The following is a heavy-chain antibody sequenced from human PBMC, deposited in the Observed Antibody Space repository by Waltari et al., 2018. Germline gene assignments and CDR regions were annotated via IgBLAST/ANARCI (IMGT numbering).Heavy chain of an antibody. CDR2: IYYSGST. V-gene: IGHV4-39*07. Sequence: QLQLPESVPGLVKPSEPLSLTCTVPGGSISRSSYYWGWIRQPPGKGLEWIGSIYYSGSTYYNPSLKSRVTISVDTSKNQFSLKLSSVTAADTAVYYCARDKNGNNWFDPWGQGTLVTVSS. CDR3: ARDKNGNNWFDP. J-gene: IGHJ5*02. D-gene: IGHD1-1*01. CDR1: GGSISRSSYY.